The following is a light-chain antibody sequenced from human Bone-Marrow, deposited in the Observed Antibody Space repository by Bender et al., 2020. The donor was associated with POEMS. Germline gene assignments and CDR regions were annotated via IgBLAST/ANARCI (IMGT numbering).Light chain of an antibody. J-gene: IGLJ3*02. CDR2: ADS. CDR1: NIESKS. Sequence: SYVLTQSPSVSVAPGQTARITCGGNNIESKSVHWYQQKPGQAPVRVVYADSDRPSGIPERFSGSNSGNMATLTVSRVEAGDEADYYCQVWDRSSDHWVFGGGTKLTVL. CDR3: QVWDRSSDHWV. V-gene: IGLV3-21*02.